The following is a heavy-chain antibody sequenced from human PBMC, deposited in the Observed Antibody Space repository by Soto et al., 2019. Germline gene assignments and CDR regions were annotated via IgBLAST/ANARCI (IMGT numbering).Heavy chain of an antibody. CDR2: ISGNGAAT. Sequence: GGSLRLSCAASGFSFSSYAMSWVRQAPGKGLEWVSAISGNGAATYHADSVRGRFDISRDNSDNTVDLQLSSLRAEDTAIYYCVKADYTNAFDIWGQGARVTVSS. J-gene: IGHJ3*02. V-gene: IGHV3-23*01. CDR3: VKADYTNAFDI. CDR1: GFSFSSYA. D-gene: IGHD4-4*01.